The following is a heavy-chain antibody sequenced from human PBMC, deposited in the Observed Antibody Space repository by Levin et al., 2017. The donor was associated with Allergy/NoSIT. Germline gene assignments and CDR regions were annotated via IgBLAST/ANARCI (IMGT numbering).Heavy chain of an antibody. CDR1: GFTFSTYA. V-gene: IGHV3-23*01. J-gene: IGHJ2*01. Sequence: GESLKISCAASGFTFSTYAMGWVRQAPGEGLEWVSAISGSGDTTYYAPSVRGRFFISRDNSRNTLYLQMNSLRVEDTALYYCAKQSPAQYTSGWPWYFDLWGRGTLVPVSS. CDR2: ISGSGDTT. CDR3: AKQSPAQYTSGWPWYFDL. D-gene: IGHD6-19*01.